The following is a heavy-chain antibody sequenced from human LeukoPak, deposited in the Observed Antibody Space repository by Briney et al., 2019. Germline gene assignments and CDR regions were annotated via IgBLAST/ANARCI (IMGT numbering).Heavy chain of an antibody. CDR3: ARVLSRMITFGGVIVSRY. Sequence: ASVKVSCKASGYPFTSYDINWVRQATGQGLEWMGWMNPNSGNTGYAQKFQGRVTMTRNTSISTAYMELSSLRSEGTAVYYCARVLSRMITFGGVIVSRYWGQGTLVTVSS. D-gene: IGHD3-16*02. J-gene: IGHJ4*02. V-gene: IGHV1-8*01. CDR2: MNPNSGNT. CDR1: GYPFTSYD.